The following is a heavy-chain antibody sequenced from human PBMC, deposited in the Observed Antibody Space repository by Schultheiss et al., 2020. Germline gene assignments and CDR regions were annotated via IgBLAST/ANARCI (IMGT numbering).Heavy chain of an antibody. J-gene: IGHJ4*02. Sequence: SETLSLTCAVSGYSISRGYYWSWIRQPPGKGLEWIGYIYYSGSTYYNPSLKSRVTISVDWSKFHFSLKLTSATAADTAIYYCVHLSFGGDALGFDYWGQGTLVTVSS. CDR1: GYSISRGYY. V-gene: IGHV4-38-2*01. CDR3: VHLSFGGDALGFDY. D-gene: IGHD3-16*01. CDR2: IYYSGST.